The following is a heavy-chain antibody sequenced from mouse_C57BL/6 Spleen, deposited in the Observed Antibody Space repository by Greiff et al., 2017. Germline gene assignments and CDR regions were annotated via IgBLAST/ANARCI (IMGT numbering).Heavy chain of an antibody. Sequence: VQLQQSGPELVKPGASVKISCKASGYSFTDYNMNWVKQSNGKSLEWIGVINPNYGTTSYNQKFKGNGTLTVDQSSSTAYMQLNSLTSEDSAVYYCASPLYYGSSYHWYFDVWGTGTTVTVSS. CDR2: INPNYGTT. D-gene: IGHD1-1*01. J-gene: IGHJ1*03. CDR3: ASPLYYGSSYHWYFDV. V-gene: IGHV1-39*01. CDR1: GYSFTDYN.